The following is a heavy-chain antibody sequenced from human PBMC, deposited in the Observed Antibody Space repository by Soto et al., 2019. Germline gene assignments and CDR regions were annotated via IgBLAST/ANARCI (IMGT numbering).Heavy chain of an antibody. D-gene: IGHD5-12*01. Sequence: QVQLQQWGAGLLKPAETLSLTCVVYGGSFSGYCWSWIRQPPGKGLEWIGEIKDGGLTNYSPSLKSXXTXSXATPNNQFSLKLHSVTAPDTAVYYCARGQEGVVATHWDQGALVTVSS. CDR1: GGSFSGYC. CDR3: ARGQEGVVATH. V-gene: IGHV4-34*01. J-gene: IGHJ4*02. CDR2: IKDGGLT.